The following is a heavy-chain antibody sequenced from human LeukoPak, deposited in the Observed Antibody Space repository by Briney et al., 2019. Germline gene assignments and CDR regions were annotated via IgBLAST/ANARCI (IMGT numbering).Heavy chain of an antibody. V-gene: IGHV4-4*07. CDR2: IYTSGST. CDR1: GGSISSYY. D-gene: IGHD1-26*01. Sequence: SETLSLTCTVSGGSISSYYWSWIRQPAGKGLEWIGRIYTSGSTNYNPSLKSRVTMSVDTSKNQFSLKLSSVTAADTAVYYCARVRGSSGSYMLDYWGQGTLVTVCS. CDR3: ARVRGSSGSYMLDY. J-gene: IGHJ4*02.